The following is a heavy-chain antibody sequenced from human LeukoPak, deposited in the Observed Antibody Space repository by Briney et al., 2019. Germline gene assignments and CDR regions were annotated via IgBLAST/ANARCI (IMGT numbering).Heavy chain of an antibody. CDR3: ARRDGYYNWFDP. CDR2: IIPIFGTA. CDR1: GGTFSSYA. Sequence: GASVKVSCKASGGTFSSYAISWVRQAPGQGLEWMGGIIPIFGTANYAQKFQGRVTVTTDESTSTAYMELSSLRSEDTAVYYCARRDGYYNWFDPWGQGTLVTVSS. D-gene: IGHD5-24*01. V-gene: IGHV1-69*05. J-gene: IGHJ5*02.